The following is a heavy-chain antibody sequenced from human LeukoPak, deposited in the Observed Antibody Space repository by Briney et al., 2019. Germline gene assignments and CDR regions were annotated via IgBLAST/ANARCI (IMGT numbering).Heavy chain of an antibody. Sequence: ASVKVSCKASGYTFTSYGISWVRQAPGQGLEWMGWISAYNGNTNYAQKLQGRVTMTTDTSTSTAYMELRSLRSDDTAVYYCARGEIDDSSGYGGLDYYFDYWGQGTLVTVSS. CDR1: GYTFTSYG. CDR3: ARGEIDDSSGYGGLDYYFDY. CDR2: ISAYNGNT. J-gene: IGHJ4*02. D-gene: IGHD3-22*01. V-gene: IGHV1-18*01.